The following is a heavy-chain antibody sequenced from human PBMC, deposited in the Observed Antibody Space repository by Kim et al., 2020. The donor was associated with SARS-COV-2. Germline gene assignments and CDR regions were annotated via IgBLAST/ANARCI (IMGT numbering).Heavy chain of an antibody. Sequence: GGSLRLSCAASGFTFSSYGMTWVRQAPGKGLEWVSTISNSGGTIYYADSVKGRFTISRDNSKNTLSLQMNSLRAEDTAVYYCAKGLPVSRAFDYWGQGTL. CDR1: GFTFSSYG. CDR2: ISNSGGTI. J-gene: IGHJ4*02. D-gene: IGHD1-20*01. CDR3: AKGLPVSRAFDY. V-gene: IGHV3-23*01.